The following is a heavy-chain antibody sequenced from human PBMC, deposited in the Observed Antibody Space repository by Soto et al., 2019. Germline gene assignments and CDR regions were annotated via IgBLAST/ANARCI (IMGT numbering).Heavy chain of an antibody. CDR3: ARDRSRGGYFMLVFDY. V-gene: IGHV1-69*01. CDR1: GGTFSSYV. D-gene: IGHD3-22*01. J-gene: IGHJ4*02. CDR2: IIPMFGTA. Sequence: QVQLVQPGAEVKKPGSSVKVSCKASGGTFSSYVISWVRQASGQGLEWMGGIIPMFGTANYAQKFQGRVTITADESTSTAYMELSSLRSEDTAVYYCARDRSRGGYFMLVFDYWGQGTLVTVSS.